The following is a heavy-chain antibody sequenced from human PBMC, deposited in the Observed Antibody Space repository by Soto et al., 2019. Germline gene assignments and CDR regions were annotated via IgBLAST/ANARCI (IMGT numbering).Heavy chain of an antibody. J-gene: IGHJ4*02. V-gene: IGHV4-30-2*01. D-gene: IGHD4-17*01. Sequence: SETLSLTCAVSGGSISSGGYSWSWIRQPPGKGLEWIGYIYHSGSTYYNPSLKSRVTISVDRSKNQFSLKLSSVTAADTAVYYCAGTATDIDYWGQGTLVTVSS. CDR2: IYHSGST. CDR1: GGSISSGGYS. CDR3: AGTATDIDY.